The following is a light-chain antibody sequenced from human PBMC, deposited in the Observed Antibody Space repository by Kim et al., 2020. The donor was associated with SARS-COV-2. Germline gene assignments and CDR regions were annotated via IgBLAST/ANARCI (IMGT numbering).Light chain of an antibody. J-gene: IGLJ1*01. CDR1: SLRSYY. V-gene: IGLV3-19*01. Sequence: SSELTQDPAVYVALGQTVRITCQGDSLRSYYASWYQQKPGQAPVLVSYGKNNRPSGIPDRFSGSTSGNTASLTITGAQAEDEADYYCNSRDSSGNHLGVFGTGTKVTVL. CDR2: GKN. CDR3: NSRDSSGNHLGV.